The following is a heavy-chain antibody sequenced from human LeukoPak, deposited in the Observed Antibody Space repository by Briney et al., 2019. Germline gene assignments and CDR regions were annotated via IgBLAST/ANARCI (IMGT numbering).Heavy chain of an antibody. V-gene: IGHV1-46*01. CDR3: ARGPHDYGEYDRGGFDY. J-gene: IGHJ4*02. Sequence: ASVKVSCKASGYTFTSYYMHWVRQAPGQGLEWMGIINPSGGSTSYAQKFQGRVTMTRDTSTSTVYMELSSLGSEDTAVYYCARGPHDYGEYDRGGFDYWGQGTLVTVSS. CDR1: GYTFTSYY. CDR2: INPSGGST. D-gene: IGHD4-17*01.